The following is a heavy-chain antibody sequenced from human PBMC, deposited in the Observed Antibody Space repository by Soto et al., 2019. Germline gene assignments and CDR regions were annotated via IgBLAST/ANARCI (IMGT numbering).Heavy chain of an antibody. J-gene: IGHJ6*03. CDR3: ARVADIVAPAGDYYYMDV. V-gene: IGHV1-8*01. CDR1: GYTFTSYD. D-gene: IGHD5-12*01. CDR2: MNPNSGNT. Sequence: ASVKVSCKASGYTFTSYDINWVRQATGQGLEWMGWMNPNSGNTGYAQKFQGRVTMTRNTSISTAYMELSSLRSEDTAVYYCARVADIVAPAGDYYYMDVWGKGTTVTVSS.